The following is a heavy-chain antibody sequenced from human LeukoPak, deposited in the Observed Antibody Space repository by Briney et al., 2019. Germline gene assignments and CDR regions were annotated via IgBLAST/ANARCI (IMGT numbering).Heavy chain of an antibody. V-gene: IGHV1-18*01. Sequence: ASVKVSCKASGYPFISTGINWLRQAPGHGLEWMGWISPYNGNTNFAQQFQNRLTLTTDTSSRTSFMELKSLGSADTAMYFCAGMATTGNYWGQGTLVTVSS. CDR1: GYPFISTG. J-gene: IGHJ4*02. D-gene: IGHD1-1*01. CDR2: ISPYNGNT. CDR3: AGMATTGNY.